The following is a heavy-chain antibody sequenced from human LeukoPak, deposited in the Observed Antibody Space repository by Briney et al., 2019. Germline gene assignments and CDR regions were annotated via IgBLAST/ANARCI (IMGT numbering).Heavy chain of an antibody. CDR3: AREDPQTRVPEGMDV. Sequence: SETLSLTCTVSGGSISYYYWSWIRQSPGEGLEWIGYVYYSGTTNYNPSLKSRVTISVDTSKNQFSLQLRSVTAADTAVYYCAREDPQTRVPEGMDVWGQGTTVTVSS. CDR1: GGSISYYY. J-gene: IGHJ6*02. D-gene: IGHD4/OR15-4a*01. V-gene: IGHV4-59*01. CDR2: VYYSGTT.